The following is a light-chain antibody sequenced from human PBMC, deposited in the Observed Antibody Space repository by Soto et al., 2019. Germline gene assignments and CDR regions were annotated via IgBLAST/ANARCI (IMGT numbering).Light chain of an antibody. J-gene: IGKJ1*01. CDR1: RDVGSD. CDR2: PAS. V-gene: IGKV1-17*02. CDR3: LQHYGGSWT. Sequence: QMTQSPASLSASVGEKIILTCRASRDVGSDVSWYQQKPGQAPKLLIYPASNLYAGVPSRFSGSGSGTEFTLTISNLQPEDFASYYSLQHYGGSWTFGQGTKVEIE.